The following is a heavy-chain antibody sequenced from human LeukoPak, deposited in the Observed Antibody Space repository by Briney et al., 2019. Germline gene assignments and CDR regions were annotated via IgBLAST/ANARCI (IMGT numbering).Heavy chain of an antibody. CDR3: ARDTSGYSRGSFNY. CDR2: IYYSGST. CDR1: GGSISSYY. Sequence: SETLSLTCTVSGGSISSYYWSWIRQPPGKGLEWIGYIYYSGSTNYNPSLKSRVTISVDTSNNQFSLKLSSVTAADTAVYYCARDTSGYSRGSFNYWVRGTLVTVSS. J-gene: IGHJ4*02. V-gene: IGHV4-59*01. D-gene: IGHD5-12*01.